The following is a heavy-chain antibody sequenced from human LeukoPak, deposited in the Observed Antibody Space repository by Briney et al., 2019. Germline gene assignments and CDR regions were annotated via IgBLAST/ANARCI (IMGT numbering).Heavy chain of an antibody. CDR3: ARGMTTGPDP. CDR2: IYYSGST. V-gene: IGHV4-39*01. D-gene: IGHD4-17*01. Sequence: SETLSLTCTVSGGSISSSSYYWGWIRQPPGKGLEWIGSIYYSGSTYYDPSLKSRVTISVDTSKDQFSLNLSSVTAADTAVYYCARGMTTGPDPWGQGTLVTVSS. CDR1: GGSISSSSYY. J-gene: IGHJ5*02.